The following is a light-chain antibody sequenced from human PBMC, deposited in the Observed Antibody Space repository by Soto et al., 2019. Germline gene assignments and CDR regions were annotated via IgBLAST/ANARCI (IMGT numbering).Light chain of an antibody. V-gene: IGKV1-9*01. CDR1: QGISSY. CDR3: HQLNSYPYAT. J-gene: IGKJ3*01. Sequence: IQLTESPSSLSASVGDRVTITCRASQGISSYLAWYQQKPGKAPKLLISAASTLQSGVPSRFSGSGAGTDFTLTISSQQPEDFGTYYCHQLNSYPYATFGPGTKVDIK. CDR2: AAS.